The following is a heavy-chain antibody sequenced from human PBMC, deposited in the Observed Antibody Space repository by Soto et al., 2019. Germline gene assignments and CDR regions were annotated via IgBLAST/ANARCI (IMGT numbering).Heavy chain of an antibody. J-gene: IGHJ6*02. V-gene: IGHV3-49*01. CDR1: GYTFGDYA. CDR3: ARRLLDDGDYYGGMDV. CDR2: IRTLVYGGST. Sequence: GGSLRLSCPTSGYTFGDYAMSWVQQAPGKGLEWVGLIRTLVYGGSTVYSASVIGRIRITRDASKRIVYLHMNSLNSEDTGSDYCARRLLDDGDYYGGMDVWGLGTTVTFSS. D-gene: IGHD4-17*01.